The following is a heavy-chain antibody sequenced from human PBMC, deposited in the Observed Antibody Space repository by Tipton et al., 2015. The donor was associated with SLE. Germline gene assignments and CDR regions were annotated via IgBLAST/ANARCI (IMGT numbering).Heavy chain of an antibody. CDR2: IYYSGST. V-gene: IGHV4-59*01. CDR1: GGSFSGYY. Sequence: TLSLTCAVYGGSFSGYYWSWIRQPPGKGLEWIGYIYYSGSTNYNPSLKSRATISVDTSKNQFSLKLSSVTAADTAVYYCARDGGPWTWFDPWGQGTLVTVSS. J-gene: IGHJ5*02. D-gene: IGHD3-16*01. CDR3: ARDGGPWTWFDP.